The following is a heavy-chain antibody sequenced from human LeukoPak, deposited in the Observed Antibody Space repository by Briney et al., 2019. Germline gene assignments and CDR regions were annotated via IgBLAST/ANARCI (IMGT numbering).Heavy chain of an antibody. V-gene: IGHV4-59*08. J-gene: IGHJ5*02. D-gene: IGHD6-19*01. Sequence: SETLSLTCTVSDGSISNYYWSWIRQPPGKGLEWIGYIYYSGGTNYNPSLKSRVTMSVDTSKNQFSLKLSSVTAADTAVYYCARNAAVATSRSWFDPWGQGTLVTVSS. CDR2: IYYSGGT. CDR1: DGSISNYY. CDR3: ARNAAVATSRSWFDP.